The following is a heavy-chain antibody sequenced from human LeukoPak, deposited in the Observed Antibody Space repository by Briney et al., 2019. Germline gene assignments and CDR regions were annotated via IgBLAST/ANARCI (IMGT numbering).Heavy chain of an antibody. CDR3: ARWAAAVDY. CDR1: GFTVSSSY. D-gene: IGHD6-13*01. CDR2: ISSAGTT. V-gene: IGHV3-66*01. Sequence: GGSLRLSCAASGFTVSSSYMSWVRQAPGKGLEWVSIISSAGTTYYADSVKGRFTISRDNSKNTVYLQVNSLRDEDTAVYYCARWAAAVDYWGQGTLVTVSS. J-gene: IGHJ4*02.